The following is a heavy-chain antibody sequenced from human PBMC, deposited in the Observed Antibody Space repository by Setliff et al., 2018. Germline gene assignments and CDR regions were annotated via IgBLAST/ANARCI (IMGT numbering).Heavy chain of an antibody. V-gene: IGHV4-30-4*08. CDR2: IYYSGST. Sequence: PSETLSLTCTVSGGSISSGDYYWSWIRQPPGKGLEWIGYIYYSGSTYYNPSLKSRVTISVDTSKNQFSLKLSPVTAADTAVYYCARVMGGSYGFSWFDPWGQGTLVTVSS. CDR3: ARVMGGSYGFSWFDP. CDR1: GGSISSGDYY. J-gene: IGHJ5*02. D-gene: IGHD1-26*01.